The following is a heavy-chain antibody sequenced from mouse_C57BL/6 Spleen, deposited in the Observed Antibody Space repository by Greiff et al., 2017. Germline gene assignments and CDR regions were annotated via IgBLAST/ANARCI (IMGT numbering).Heavy chain of an antibody. CDR2: IYPVSGET. V-gene: IGHV1-11*01. CDR1: GYTFTDHI. Sequence: QVQLQQSGAELASPGASVTLSCKASGYTFTDHIMNWVKKTPGQGLEWIGRIYPVSGETNYNQKFMGKATFSVDRSSSTVYMVLNSLTSEDPAVYYCSTTVGRNYYAMDYWGQGTSVTVSS. CDR3: STTVGRNYYAMDY. D-gene: IGHD1-1*01. J-gene: IGHJ4*01.